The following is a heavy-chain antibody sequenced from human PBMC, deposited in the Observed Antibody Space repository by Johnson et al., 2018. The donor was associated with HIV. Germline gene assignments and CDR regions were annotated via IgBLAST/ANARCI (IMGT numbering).Heavy chain of an antibody. J-gene: IGHJ3*02. Sequence: VQLVESGGGVVRPGGSLRLSCGAPPFTFSSYAMRWVRQAPVKGLDWVSVISFSGGKGRFTISRDNAKNSLYLQMNRLRAEDTAVYYCASSRRGQQLVPLAFDIWGQGTMVTVSS. CDR3: ASSRRGQQLVPLAFDI. CDR2: ISFSGG. D-gene: IGHD6-13*01. CDR1: PFTFSSYA. V-gene: IGHV3-23*04.